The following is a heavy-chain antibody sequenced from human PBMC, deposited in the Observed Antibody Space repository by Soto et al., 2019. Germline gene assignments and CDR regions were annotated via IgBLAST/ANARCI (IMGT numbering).Heavy chain of an antibody. J-gene: IGHJ4*02. Sequence: SETLSLTCTVSGGSISSYYWSWIRQPPGKGLEWIGYIYYSGSTNYNPSLKSRVTISVDTSKNQFSLKLSSVTAADTAVYYCATQGHSYCGGDCYFLDYWGQGTLVTVSS. CDR1: GGSISSYY. D-gene: IGHD2-21*02. V-gene: IGHV4-59*01. CDR3: ATQGHSYCGGDCYFLDY. CDR2: IYYSGST.